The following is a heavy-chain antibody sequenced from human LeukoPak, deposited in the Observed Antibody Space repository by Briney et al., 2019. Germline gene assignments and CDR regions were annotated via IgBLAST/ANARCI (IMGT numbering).Heavy chain of an antibody. Sequence: ASVKASCKVSGYTLTELSMHWVRQAPGKGLEWMGWFNPENGNTNYAQKVQGRVTMTADTSTSTSYMELRSLRSDDTAVYYCAREHSSSWDQFDYWGQGTLVTVSS. CDR1: GYTLTELS. V-gene: IGHV1-24*01. J-gene: IGHJ4*02. CDR3: AREHSSSWDQFDY. CDR2: FNPENGNT. D-gene: IGHD6-13*01.